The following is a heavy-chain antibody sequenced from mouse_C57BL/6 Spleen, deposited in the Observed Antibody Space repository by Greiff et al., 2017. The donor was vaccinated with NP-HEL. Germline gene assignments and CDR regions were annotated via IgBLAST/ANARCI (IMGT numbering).Heavy chain of an antibody. CDR3: ARNRDYGSSYWYFDV. V-gene: IGHV2-9-1*01. CDR2: IWTGGGT. D-gene: IGHD1-1*01. Sequence: VKVVESGPGLVAPSQSLSITCTVSGFSLTSYAISWVRQPPGKGLEWLGVIWTGGGTNYNSALKSRLSISKDNSKSQVFLKMNSLQTDDTARYYCARNRDYGSSYWYFDVWGTGTTVTVSS. CDR1: GFSLTSYA. J-gene: IGHJ1*03.